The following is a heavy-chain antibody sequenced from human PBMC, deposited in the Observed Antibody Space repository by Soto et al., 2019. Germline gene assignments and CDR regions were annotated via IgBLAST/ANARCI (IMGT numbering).Heavy chain of an antibody. D-gene: IGHD2-15*01. CDR1: GDSISGGASF. J-gene: IGHJ5*02. Sequence: TSETLSLTCTVSGDSISGGASFWSWIRQPPGKGLEWIANVYYSGSSYYNPSLKSRLTISVDTTKNQLSLQWKSMTAADTAVYYCANLSCTGSTCYSPGWFDPWGQGTMVAVSS. CDR2: VYYSGSS. CDR3: ANLSCTGSTCYSPGWFDP. V-gene: IGHV4-31*03.